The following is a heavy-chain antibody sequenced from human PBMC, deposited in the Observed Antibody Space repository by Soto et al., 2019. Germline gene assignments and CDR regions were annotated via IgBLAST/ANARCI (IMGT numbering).Heavy chain of an antibody. CDR3: AAYVRAPTFYFDN. V-gene: IGHV3-23*01. CDR2: ISDNGDSA. Sequence: GGSLSLSSAVSGVKVSTYAVIWALIAAGKGLGWVSVISDNGDSAYYADSVKGRFTISRDSSKNTLYLRMNSLRAEDTAVYYCAAYVRAPTFYFDNWGQGTLVTVSS. CDR1: GVKVSTYA. D-gene: IGHD3-10*02. J-gene: IGHJ4*02.